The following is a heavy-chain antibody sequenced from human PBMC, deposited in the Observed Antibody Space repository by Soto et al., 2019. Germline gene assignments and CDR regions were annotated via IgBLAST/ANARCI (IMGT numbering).Heavy chain of an antibody. CDR3: ARETYFDY. Sequence: GGSLRLSWAASGFTFRDYIRNWVRQTPGKGLEWVSYISSSSVVLYYADSVKGRFTISRDNAKNSLYLQMNSLRDEDTAVYYCARETYFDYWGQGTLVTVSS. J-gene: IGHJ4*02. V-gene: IGHV3-48*02. CDR1: GFTFRDYI. CDR2: ISSSSVVL.